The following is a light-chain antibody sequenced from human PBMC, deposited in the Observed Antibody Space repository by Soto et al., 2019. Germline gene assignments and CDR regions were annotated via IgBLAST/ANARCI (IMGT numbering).Light chain of an antibody. CDR1: QSVTSNF. Sequence: EIVLTQSPGTLSLSPGTLSCRASQSVTSNFLAWYRQKPGQAPRLLIYGASSRATGIPDRFSGSGSGTDFTLTISRLEPEDFAVYYCQVYGRAPWTFGQGIKVDIK. CDR2: GAS. V-gene: IGKV3-20*01. J-gene: IGKJ1*01. CDR3: QVYGRAPWT.